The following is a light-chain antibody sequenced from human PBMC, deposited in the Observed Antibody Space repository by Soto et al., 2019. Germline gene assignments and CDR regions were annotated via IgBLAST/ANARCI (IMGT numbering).Light chain of an antibody. Sequence: QPVLTQSPSASASLGASVTLTCTLTSGHSSYPIAWHQQQPEKGPRYLMKVNNDGSHNKGDGVPDRFSGSSSGAEWYLTISSLQSEDEADYYCQTWGTGVVFGGGTKLTVL. CDR2: VNNDGSH. V-gene: IGLV4-69*01. J-gene: IGLJ2*01. CDR3: QTWGTGVV. CDR1: SGHSSYP.